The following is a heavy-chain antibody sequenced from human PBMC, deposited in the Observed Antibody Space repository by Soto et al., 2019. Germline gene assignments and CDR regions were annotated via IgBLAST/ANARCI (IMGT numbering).Heavy chain of an antibody. D-gene: IGHD4-17*01. J-gene: IGHJ4*02. CDR1: GFSLTTSGVG. Sequence: QITLMESGPTLVKPTQTLTRTCTFSGFSLTTSGVGVGWIRQPPGKALEWLALIYCDDDERYSPTLKSRLTITKDTSKNPVVLTMTNMDPVDTATYFCAHSTTVTSIDYWGQGTLVTVSS. CDR3: AHSTTVTSIDY. V-gene: IGHV2-5*02. CDR2: IYCDDDE.